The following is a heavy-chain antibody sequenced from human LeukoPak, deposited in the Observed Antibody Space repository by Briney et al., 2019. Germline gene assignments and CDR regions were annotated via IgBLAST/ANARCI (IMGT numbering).Heavy chain of an antibody. Sequence: SETLSPTCTVSGGSIISYYWSWIRQPPGKGLEWIGYVYYSGRTNYNSSLKSRVTISADTSKNQFSLRLSSVTAADTAVYYCAKMEGLAFDYWGQGTLVTVSS. V-gene: IGHV4-59*01. CDR2: VYYSGRT. CDR3: AKMEGLAFDY. J-gene: IGHJ4*02. CDR1: GGSIISYY. D-gene: IGHD2-8*01.